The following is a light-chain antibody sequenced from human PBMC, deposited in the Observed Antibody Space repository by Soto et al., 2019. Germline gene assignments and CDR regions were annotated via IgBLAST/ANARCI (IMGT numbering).Light chain of an antibody. CDR2: EGT. CDR3: HSYAGSNSYV. CDR1: SSDVGSYNL. Sequence: QSALTQPASVAGSPGQSISISCTGTSSDVGSYNLVSWYQQHPGKAPKLMIYEGTKRPSGVSNRFSGSKSGNTASLTISGLQAEDEADYYCHSYAGSNSYVFGTGTKLTVL. J-gene: IGLJ1*01. V-gene: IGLV2-23*01.